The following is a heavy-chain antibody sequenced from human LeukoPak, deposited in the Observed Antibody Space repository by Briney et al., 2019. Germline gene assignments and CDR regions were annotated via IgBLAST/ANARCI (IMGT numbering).Heavy chain of an antibody. Sequence: GGSLRLSCAASGFTVSSNYMSWVRQAPGKGLEWVSVIYSGGSTYYADSVKGRFTISRDNAKNSLYLQMNSLRVEDTAVYYCARDRSGSSSVDDAFDIWGQGIMVTVSS. CDR3: ARDRSGSSSVDDAFDI. CDR1: GFTVSSNY. V-gene: IGHV3-53*01. D-gene: IGHD1-26*01. J-gene: IGHJ3*02. CDR2: IYSGGST.